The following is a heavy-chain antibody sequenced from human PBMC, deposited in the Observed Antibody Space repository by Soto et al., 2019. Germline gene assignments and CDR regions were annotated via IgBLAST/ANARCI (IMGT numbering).Heavy chain of an antibody. Sequence: QVTLKESGPVLVKPTETLTLTCTVSGFSLSNARLSVSWIRQPPGKALEWLAHIFSNDEKFYSTSLKSRLTISKDTSKSQVVLTMTNMDPVDTATYYCARIRDEDCSGGSCYYYFAYWGQGTLVTVSS. CDR3: ARIRDEDCSGGSCYYYFAY. D-gene: IGHD2-15*01. CDR2: IFSNDEK. V-gene: IGHV2-26*01. J-gene: IGHJ4*02. CDR1: GFSLSNARLS.